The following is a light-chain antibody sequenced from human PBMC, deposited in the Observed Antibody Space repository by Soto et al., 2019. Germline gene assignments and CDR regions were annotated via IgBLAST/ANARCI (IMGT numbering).Light chain of an antibody. Sequence: EIVMTPSPATLSVSPGERATPSRRASQSITTNLVWYKQKAGQAPRVLIYGASTRATGIPARFSGSGSGTEFTLTIRSLQSEDFAVDYCQQYDNWPTFGQGTKVDIK. CDR2: GAS. J-gene: IGKJ1*01. V-gene: IGKV3-15*01. CDR1: QSITTN. CDR3: QQYDNWPT.